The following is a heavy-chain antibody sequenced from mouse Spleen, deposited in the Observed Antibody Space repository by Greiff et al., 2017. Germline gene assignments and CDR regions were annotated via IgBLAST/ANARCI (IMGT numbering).Heavy chain of an antibody. CDR1: GYSITSGYY. Sequence: EVKLMESGPGLVKPSQSLSLTCSVTGYSITSGYYWNWIRQFPGNKLEWMGYISYDGSNNYNPSLKNRISITRDTSKNQFFLKLNSVTTEDTATYYCARDLGVQFAYWGQGTLVTVSA. V-gene: IGHV3-6*01. CDR2: ISYDGSN. J-gene: IGHJ3*01. CDR3: ARDLGVQFAY.